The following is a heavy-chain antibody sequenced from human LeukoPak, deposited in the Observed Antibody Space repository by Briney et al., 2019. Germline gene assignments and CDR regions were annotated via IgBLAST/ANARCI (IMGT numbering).Heavy chain of an antibody. V-gene: IGHV4-39*01. CDR1: GGSISSSSYY. D-gene: IGHD1-26*01. Sequence: SETLSLTCTVSGGSISSSSYYWGWIRQPPGKGLEWIGSIYYSGSTYYNPSLKSRVAISVDTSKNQFSLKLSSVTAADTAVYYCARYCGSYYFARDDAFDIWGQGTMVTVSS. CDR2: IYYSGST. J-gene: IGHJ3*02. CDR3: ARYCGSYYFARDDAFDI.